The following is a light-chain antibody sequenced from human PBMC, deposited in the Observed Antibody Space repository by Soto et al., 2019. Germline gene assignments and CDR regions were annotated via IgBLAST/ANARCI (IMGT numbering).Light chain of an antibody. J-gene: IGKJ4*01. CDR1: QTISSW. V-gene: IGKV1-12*01. Sequence: TQMTQSPSTLSASVGDSVSITCRASQTISSWLAWYQQKPGKAPKLLIYAATILQSGVPSRFSGSESGTDFSLTISSLQPEDFATYFCQQSSDFPLTFGGGTKVDIK. CDR2: AAT. CDR3: QQSSDFPLT.